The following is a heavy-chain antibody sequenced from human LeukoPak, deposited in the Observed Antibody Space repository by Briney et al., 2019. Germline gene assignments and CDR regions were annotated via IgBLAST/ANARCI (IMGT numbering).Heavy chain of an antibody. V-gene: IGHV3-74*01. CDR3: ARSYYDSSGYYFGDAFNI. D-gene: IGHD3-22*01. CDR1: GFTFSSYW. J-gene: IGHJ3*02. CDR2: INSDESNT. Sequence: QPGGSLRLSRAASGFTFSSYWMHWVRQAPGKGLVWVSRINSDESNTNYADSVRGRFTISRDNAKNRQYLQMNSLRAEDTAMYYCARSYYDSSGYYFGDAFNIWGHGTMVTVSS.